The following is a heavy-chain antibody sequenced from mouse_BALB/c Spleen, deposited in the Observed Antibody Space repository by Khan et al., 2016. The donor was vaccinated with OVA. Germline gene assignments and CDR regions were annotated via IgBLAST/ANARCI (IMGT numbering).Heavy chain of an antibody. CDR3: ARNYDYDEGLAY. Sequence: QVQLKQSGPGLAQPSESLYLTCTVSGFSLTDYGVHWVRQSPGKGLEWLGMIWSGGITDYNADFISRLSISTDNAETQVFFKMISRQANDKAIYYCARNYDYDEGLAYWGQGTLVTVSA. CDR2: IWSGGIT. D-gene: IGHD2-4*01. J-gene: IGHJ3*01. CDR1: GFSLTDYG. V-gene: IGHV2-2*02.